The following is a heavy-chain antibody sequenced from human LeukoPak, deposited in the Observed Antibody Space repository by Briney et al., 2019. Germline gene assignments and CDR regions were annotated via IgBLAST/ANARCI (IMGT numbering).Heavy chain of an antibody. CDR3: ATAGYYGSGSHYQQGC. Sequence: GGSLRLSCAASGFTFSSYGMHWVRQAPGKGLEWVAFIRDDGSNKYYADSVKGRFTISRDNSKNTLYLQMSSLRAEDTAEYYCATAGYYGSGSHYQQGCWGQGTLVTVSS. CDR2: IRDDGSNK. D-gene: IGHD3-10*01. J-gene: IGHJ4*02. V-gene: IGHV3-30*02. CDR1: GFTFSSYG.